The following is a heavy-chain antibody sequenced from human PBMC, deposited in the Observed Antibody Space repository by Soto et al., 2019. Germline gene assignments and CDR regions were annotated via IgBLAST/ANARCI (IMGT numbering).Heavy chain of an antibody. J-gene: IGHJ4*02. CDR2: IKSKTDGVTT. Sequence: GGSLRLSCAASGFTFSNAWMSWVRQAPGKGLEWVGRIKSKTDGVTTDYAAPVKGRFTISRDDSKNTLYLQMNSLKTEDTAVYYCTTDDPRVFSHQYQLLSYWGQGTLVTVSS. CDR3: TTDDPRVFSHQYQLLSY. CDR1: GFTFSNAW. D-gene: IGHD2-2*01. V-gene: IGHV3-15*01.